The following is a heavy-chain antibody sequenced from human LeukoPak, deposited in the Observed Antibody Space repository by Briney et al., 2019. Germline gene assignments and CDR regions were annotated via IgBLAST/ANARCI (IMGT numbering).Heavy chain of an antibody. D-gene: IGHD1-1*01. CDR1: GGSISSYY. Sequence: SETLSLTCTVSGGSISSYYWSWIRQPPGKGLEWIGYIYYSGSTNYNPSPKSRVTISVDTSKNQFSLKLSSVTAADTAVYYCARDFRAGTSRFDIWGQGTMVTVSS. CDR3: ARDFRAGTSRFDI. V-gene: IGHV4-59*01. CDR2: IYYSGST. J-gene: IGHJ3*02.